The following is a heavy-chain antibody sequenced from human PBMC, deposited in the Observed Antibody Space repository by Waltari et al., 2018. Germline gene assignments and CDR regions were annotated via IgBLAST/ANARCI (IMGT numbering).Heavy chain of an antibody. Sequence: QLQLQQSGPGLVKPSETLSLSCPVSGYSLGSGNYWGWIRQPPGKGLEWSGSIYHSGSTYYNPTLKSRVTISVDTTKNQFSLKLSSVTAADTAVYYCARLQGAFDIWGQGTMVTVSS. CDR1: GYSLGSGNY. V-gene: IGHV4-38-2*01. CDR2: IYHSGST. CDR3: ARLQGAFDI. J-gene: IGHJ3*02.